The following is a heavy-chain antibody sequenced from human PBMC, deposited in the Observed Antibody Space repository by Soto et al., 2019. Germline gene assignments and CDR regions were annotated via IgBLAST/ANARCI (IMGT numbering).Heavy chain of an antibody. Sequence: EVQLVESGGGLVKPGGSLRLSCAASGFTFSSYSMNWVRQAPGKGLEWVSSISSSSSYIYYADSVKGRFTISRDNAKNSLYLQMNSLRAEDTAVYYCARVRGSSGWYVDYWGLGTLVTVSS. J-gene: IGHJ4*02. CDR2: ISSSSSYI. V-gene: IGHV3-21*01. CDR3: ARVRGSSGWYVDY. CDR1: GFTFSSYS. D-gene: IGHD6-19*01.